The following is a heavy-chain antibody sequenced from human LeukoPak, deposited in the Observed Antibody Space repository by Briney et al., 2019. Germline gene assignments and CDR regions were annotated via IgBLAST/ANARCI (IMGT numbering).Heavy chain of an antibody. CDR1: GYTFTSYG. CDR3: ARVGGMVDY. J-gene: IGHJ4*02. D-gene: IGHD3-10*01. CDR2: VSAYNGNT. Sequence: ASVKVSCKASGYTFTSYGINWVRQAPGQGLEWMGWVSAYNGNTNYAQKLQGRVTVTTDTSTSTVYMELSSLRSEDTAVYYCARVGGMVDYWGQGTLVTVSS. V-gene: IGHV1-18*01.